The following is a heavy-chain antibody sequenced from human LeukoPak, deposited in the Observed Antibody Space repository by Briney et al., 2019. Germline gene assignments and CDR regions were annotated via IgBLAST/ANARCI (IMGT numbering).Heavy chain of an antibody. V-gene: IGHV3-23*01. Sequence: GGSLRLSCTVSGFTLSSYEMSWIRQAPGKGLEWVSSIDYSGGSSYYADSVKGRFTISRDDSKNTLYLQLNSLRAEDTAVYYCAKSTLELSFDWFDPWGQGTLVTVSS. D-gene: IGHD1-7*01. CDR2: IDYSGGSS. CDR1: GFTLSSYE. J-gene: IGHJ5*02. CDR3: AKSTLELSFDWFDP.